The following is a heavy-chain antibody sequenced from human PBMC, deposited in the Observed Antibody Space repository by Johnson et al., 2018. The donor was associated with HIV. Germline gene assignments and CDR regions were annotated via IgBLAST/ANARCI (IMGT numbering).Heavy chain of an antibody. D-gene: IGHD3-22*01. J-gene: IGHJ3*02. CDR2: ISYDGSNK. CDR3: VRRFYDSSAFDI. V-gene: IGHV3-30-3*01. CDR1: GFTFSSFA. Sequence: QVQLVESGGGLVQPGRSLRLSCAASGFTFSSFAMHWVRQAPGKGLEWMAFISYDGSNKYFTDSVRGRFTISRDNSKNTLFLQMNSLRAEDTAVYYCVRRFYDSSAFDIWGQGTLVTVSS.